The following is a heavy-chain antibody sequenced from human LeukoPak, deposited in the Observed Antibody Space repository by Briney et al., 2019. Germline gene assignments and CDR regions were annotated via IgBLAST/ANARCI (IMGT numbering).Heavy chain of an antibody. CDR1: GYTFTGYN. CDR3: ARDGRFALGRVGNGFDP. D-gene: IGHD7-27*01. J-gene: IGHJ5*02. CDR2: INPNSGGT. V-gene: IGHV1-2*02. Sequence: ASVKVSCKASGYTFTGYNMHWVRQAPGQGLEWMGWINPNSGGTNYAQKFQGRVTMTRDTSISTAYMELSRLRSDDTAVYYCARDGRFALGRVGNGFDPWGQGTLVTVSS.